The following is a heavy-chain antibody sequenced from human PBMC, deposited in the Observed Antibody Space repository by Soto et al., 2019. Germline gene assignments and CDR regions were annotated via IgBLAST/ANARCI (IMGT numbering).Heavy chain of an antibody. CDR1: GFTFNNAW. V-gene: IGHV3-23*01. D-gene: IGHD2-2*02. Sequence: GGSLRLSCAASGFTFNNAWMSWVRQAPGKGLEWVSAISGSGGSTYYADSVKGRFTISRDNSKNTLYLQMNSLRAEDTAVYYCARDIRYYMDVWGKGTTVTFSS. CDR3: ARDIRYYMDV. CDR2: ISGSGGST. J-gene: IGHJ6*03.